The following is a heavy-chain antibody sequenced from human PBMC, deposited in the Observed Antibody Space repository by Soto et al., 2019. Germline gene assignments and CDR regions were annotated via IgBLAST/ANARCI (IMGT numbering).Heavy chain of an antibody. D-gene: IGHD4-17*01. J-gene: IGHJ4*02. V-gene: IGHV3-30*18. CDR2: ISYDGSNK. CDR3: AKGDYGDYFGTDY. Sequence: QVQLVESGGGVVQPGRSLRLSCAASGFTFSSYGMHWVRQAPGKGLEWVAVISYDGSNKYYADSVKGRFTISRDNSKNTLYLLMNSLRAEDTAVYYCAKGDYGDYFGTDYWGQGTLVTVSS. CDR1: GFTFSSYG.